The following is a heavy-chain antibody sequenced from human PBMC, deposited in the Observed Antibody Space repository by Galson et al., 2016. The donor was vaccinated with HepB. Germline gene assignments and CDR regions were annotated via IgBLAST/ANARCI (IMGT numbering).Heavy chain of an antibody. Sequence: SLRLSCAASGFTFSSYAMNWVRQAPGKGLEWVSTIGGSGGATYYADSVRGRFTISRDNSKNTLDLQMNSLRVDDTAIYYCAKKRIGPQLPTDFDYWGQGTLVTVSS. CDR1: GFTFSSYA. J-gene: IGHJ4*02. CDR2: IGGSGGAT. CDR3: AKKRIGPQLPTDFDY. D-gene: IGHD2-2*01. V-gene: IGHV3-23*01.